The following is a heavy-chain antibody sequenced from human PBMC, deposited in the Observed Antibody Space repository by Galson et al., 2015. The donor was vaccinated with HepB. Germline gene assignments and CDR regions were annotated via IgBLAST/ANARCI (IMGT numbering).Heavy chain of an antibody. CDR2: IYYSGST. V-gene: IGHV4-31*03. D-gene: IGHD3-10*01. CDR1: GGSISSSGYY. CDR3: ARVYHGSKVRGWFGESLDAFDI. J-gene: IGHJ3*02. Sequence: TLSLTCTVSGGSISSSGYYWSWIRQHPGKGLEWIGYIYYSGSTYYNPSLKSRVTISVDTSKNQFSLKLSSVTAADTAVYYCARVYHGSKVRGWFGESLDAFDIWGQGTMVTVSS.